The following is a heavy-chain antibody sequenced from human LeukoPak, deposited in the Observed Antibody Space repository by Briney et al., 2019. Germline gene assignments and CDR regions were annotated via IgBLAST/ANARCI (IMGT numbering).Heavy chain of an antibody. CDR3: ATTLRPGFAFDI. J-gene: IGHJ3*02. CDR2: ISGSGSRT. V-gene: IGHV3-23*01. CDR1: GFTFRSHA. D-gene: IGHD3-9*01. Sequence: GGSLRLSCAASGFTFRSHAMGWVRQAPGKGLEWVSIISGSGSRTNHTDSVKGRFTISRDISKNTMYLQMNSLRAEDTAVYYCATTLRPGFAFDIWGQGTMVTVSS.